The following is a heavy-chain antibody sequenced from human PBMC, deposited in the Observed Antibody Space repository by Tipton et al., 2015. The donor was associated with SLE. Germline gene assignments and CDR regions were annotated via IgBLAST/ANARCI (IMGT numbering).Heavy chain of an antibody. J-gene: IGHJ4*02. CDR3: AIQSYDYVWGSYRYKDY. D-gene: IGHD3-16*02. Sequence: TLSLTCAVYGGSFSGYYWSWIRQPPGKGLEWIGSIYYSGSTYYNPSLKSRVTISVDTSKNQFSLKLSSVTAADTAVYYCAIQSYDYVWGSYRYKDYWGQGTLVTVSS. V-gene: IGHV4-34*01. CDR2: IYYSGST. CDR1: GGSFSGYY.